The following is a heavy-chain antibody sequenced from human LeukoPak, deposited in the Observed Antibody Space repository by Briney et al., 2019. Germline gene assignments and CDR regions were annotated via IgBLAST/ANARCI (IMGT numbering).Heavy chain of an antibody. CDR3: ARQTSGSYSQFDY. CDR1: GYSISSGYY. CDR2: IYHGGST. Sequence: SETLSLTCAVSGYSISSGYYWGWIRQPPGKGLEWIGSIYHGGSTYYNPSLKSRVTISVDTSKNQFFLKLSSVTAADTAVYYCARQTSGSYSQFDYWGQGTLVTVSS. V-gene: IGHV4-38-2*01. D-gene: IGHD1-26*01. J-gene: IGHJ4*02.